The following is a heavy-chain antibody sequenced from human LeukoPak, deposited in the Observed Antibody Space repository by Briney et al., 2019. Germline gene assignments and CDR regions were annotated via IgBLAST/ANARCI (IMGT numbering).Heavy chain of an antibody. J-gene: IGHJ6*02. CDR2: IIPILGIA. CDR1: GGTFSSYA. D-gene: IGHD3-22*01. CDR3: ARGDYYDSSGYSLKGMDV. Sequence: SVKVSFKASGGTFSSYAISWVRQAPGQGLEWMGSIIPILGIANYAQKFQGRVTITADKSTSTAYMEMSSLRSEDTAVYYCARGDYYDSSGYSLKGMDVWGQGSTVTV. V-gene: IGHV1-69*04.